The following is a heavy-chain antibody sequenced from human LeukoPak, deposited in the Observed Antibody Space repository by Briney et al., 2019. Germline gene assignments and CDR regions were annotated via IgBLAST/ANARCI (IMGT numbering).Heavy chain of an antibody. CDR2: ISWNSGSI. CDR1: GFTFDDYA. J-gene: IGHJ4*02. D-gene: IGHD3-22*01. Sequence: GGSLRLSCAASGFTFDDYAMHWVRQAPGKGLEWVSGISWNSGSIGYADSVKGRFTISRDNAKNSLYLQMNSLRVEDTAVYYCASQMYYYDSSGFDYWGQGTLVTVSS. CDR3: ASQMYYYDSSGFDY. V-gene: IGHV3-9*01.